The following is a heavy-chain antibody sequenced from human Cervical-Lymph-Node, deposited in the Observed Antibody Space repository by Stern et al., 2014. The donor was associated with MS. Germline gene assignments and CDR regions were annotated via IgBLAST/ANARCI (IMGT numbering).Heavy chain of an antibody. CDR1: DFNFNTFC. J-gene: IGHJ4*02. D-gene: IGHD3-16*01. Sequence: VQLLESGGGLAQPGGSLTVSCAASDFNFNTFCMTWFRQSPGKGLEWVANIQEDGSETYYEDSVKGRFTISRDNARNFVSLQMNSLRAEDTAVYYCARGLPFDFWGQGTLVTVSS. CDR2: IQEDGSET. CDR3: ARGLPFDF. V-gene: IGHV3-7*01.